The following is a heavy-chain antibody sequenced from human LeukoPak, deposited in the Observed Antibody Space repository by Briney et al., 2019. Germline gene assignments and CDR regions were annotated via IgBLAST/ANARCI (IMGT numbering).Heavy chain of an antibody. J-gene: IGHJ5*02. CDR2: TYYRSKGYN. D-gene: IGHD6-13*01. CDR3: ARDYSGIAAAGYNWFDP. Sequence: SQTLSLTCALSGDSVSSNSAAWNWIRQSPSRGLEWLARTYYRSKGYNDYAVSVKSRITINPDTSKNQFSLQLNSVTPEDTAVYYCARDYSGIAAAGYNWFDPWGQGTLVTVSS. CDR1: GDSVSSNSAA. V-gene: IGHV6-1*01.